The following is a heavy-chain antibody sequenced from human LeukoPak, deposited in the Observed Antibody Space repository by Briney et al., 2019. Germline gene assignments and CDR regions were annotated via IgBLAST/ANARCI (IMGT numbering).Heavy chain of an antibody. CDR1: GFTFSNYW. CDR3: AKDRRDIVVVPAASLGY. CDR2: INTDGSST. Sequence: GGSLRLSCAASGFTFSNYWMHWVRQAPGKGLVWVSRINTDGSSTNYADSVKGRFTISRDNAKNTLYLQMNSLRAEDTAVYYCAKDRRDIVVVPAASLGYWGQGTLVTVSS. V-gene: IGHV3-74*01. J-gene: IGHJ4*02. D-gene: IGHD2-2*01.